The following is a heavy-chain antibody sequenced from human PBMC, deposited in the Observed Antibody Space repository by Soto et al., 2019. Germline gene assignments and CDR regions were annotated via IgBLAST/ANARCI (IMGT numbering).Heavy chain of an antibody. J-gene: IGHJ3*01. V-gene: IGHV3-53*01. D-gene: IGHD2-8*01. CDR2: IYSGGST. Sequence: EVQLVESGGGLIQPGGSLRLSCAASGLSVSDNLMNWVRQAPGKGLEWVSVIYSGGSTHYADSVKGRFTVSRDNSTNTLHLQMNSLRADDTAGYYCARDLMRGAFDLWGQGTMVSVSS. CDR3: ARDLMRGAFDL. CDR1: GLSVSDNL.